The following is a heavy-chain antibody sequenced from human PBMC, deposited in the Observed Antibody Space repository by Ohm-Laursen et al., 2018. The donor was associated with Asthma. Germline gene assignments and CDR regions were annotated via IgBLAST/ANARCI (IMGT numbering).Heavy chain of an antibody. J-gene: IGHJ6*02. CDR1: GFTFSSYG. CDR2: ISYDGSNK. D-gene: IGHD5-18*01. CDR3: ARVYGYENNIYYYGMDV. V-gene: IGHV3-30*03. Sequence: SLRLSCSASGFTFSSYGMHWVRQAPGKGLEWVAVISYDGSNKYYADSVKGRFTISRDNARNSLYLQMNSLRDEDTAVYYCARVYGYENNIYYYGMDVWGQGTTVTVSS.